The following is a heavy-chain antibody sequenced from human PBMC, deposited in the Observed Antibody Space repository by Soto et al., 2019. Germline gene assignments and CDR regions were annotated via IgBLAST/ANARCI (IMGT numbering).Heavy chain of an antibody. CDR3: ARDRYSSSSPLSGMDV. CDR2: ISSSSSYT. J-gene: IGHJ6*02. CDR1: GFTFSDYY. D-gene: IGHD6-6*01. V-gene: IGHV3-11*06. Sequence: LRLSCAASGFTFSDYYMSWIRQAPGKGLEWVSYISSSSSYTNYADSVKGRFTISRDNAKNSLYLQMNSLRAEDTAVYYCARDRYSSSSPLSGMDVWGQGTTVTVSS.